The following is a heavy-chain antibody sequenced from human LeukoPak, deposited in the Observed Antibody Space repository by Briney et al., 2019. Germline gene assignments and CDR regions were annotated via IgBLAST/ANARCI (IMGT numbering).Heavy chain of an antibody. CDR1: GGSISSHY. CDR2: IYYSGST. Sequence: SETLSLTCTVSGGSISSHYWSWIRQAPGKGLEWIGFIYYSGSTNYNPSLKSRVTISVDTSKNQFSLKLSSVTAADTAVYYCARALYNWNFLVVEYYFDYWGQGTLVTVSS. V-gene: IGHV4-59*11. CDR3: ARALYNWNFLVVEYYFDY. D-gene: IGHD1-7*01. J-gene: IGHJ4*02.